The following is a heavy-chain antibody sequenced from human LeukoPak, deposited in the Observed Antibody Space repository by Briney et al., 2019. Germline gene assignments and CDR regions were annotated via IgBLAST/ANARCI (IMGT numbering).Heavy chain of an antibody. V-gene: IGHV1-69*13. CDR2: IIPIFGTA. D-gene: IGHD6-13*01. CDR1: GGTFSSYA. J-gene: IGHJ4*02. Sequence: EASVKVSCKASGGTFSSYAISWVRQAPGQGLEWMGGIIPIFGTANYAQKFQGRVTITADESTSTAYMELSSLRSEDTAVYYCVRGIAAAVQYYFHYWGQGALVSVSS. CDR3: VRGIAAAVQYYFHY.